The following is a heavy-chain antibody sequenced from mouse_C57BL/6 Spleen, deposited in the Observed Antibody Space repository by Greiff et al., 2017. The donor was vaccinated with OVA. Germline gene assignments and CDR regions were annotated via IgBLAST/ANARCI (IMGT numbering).Heavy chain of an antibody. D-gene: IGHD1-1*01. CDR2: ISSGGSYT. J-gene: IGHJ2*01. CDR3: ARHYYGSTYYFDY. Sequence: VESGGDLVKPGGSLKLSCAASGFTFSSYGMSWVRQTPDKRLEWVATISSGGSYTYYPDSVKGRFTISRDNAKNTLYLQMSSLKSEDTAMYYCARHYYGSTYYFDYWGQGTTLTVSS. V-gene: IGHV5-6*01. CDR1: GFTFSSYG.